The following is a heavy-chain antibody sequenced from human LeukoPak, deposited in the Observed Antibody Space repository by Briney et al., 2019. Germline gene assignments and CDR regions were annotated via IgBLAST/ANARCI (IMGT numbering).Heavy chain of an antibody. CDR2: IIPIFGTT. Sequence: SVKVSCKASGGTFSSYAISWVRQAPGQGLEWMGGIIPIFGTTNYAQKFQGRVTITADESTSTAYMELSSLRSEDTAVYYCATDHSSGFDYWGQGTLVTVSS. D-gene: IGHD6-25*01. CDR3: ATDHSSGFDY. J-gene: IGHJ4*02. CDR1: GGTFSSYA. V-gene: IGHV1-69*01.